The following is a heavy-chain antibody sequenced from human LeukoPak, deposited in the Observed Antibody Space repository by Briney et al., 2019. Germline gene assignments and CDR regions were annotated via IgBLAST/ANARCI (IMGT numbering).Heavy chain of an antibody. CDR3: AREGYCGGDCYSGPPDY. Sequence: ASVKVSCKASGYTFSSYAMNWVRQAPGQGLEWMGWINTDTGNPTYAQDFTGRFVFSLDKSVSTAYLQISSLKAEDTAVYYCAREGYCGGDCYSGPPDYWGQGTLVTVSS. D-gene: IGHD2-21*02. V-gene: IGHV7-4-1*02. J-gene: IGHJ4*02. CDR2: INTDTGNP. CDR1: GYTFSSYA.